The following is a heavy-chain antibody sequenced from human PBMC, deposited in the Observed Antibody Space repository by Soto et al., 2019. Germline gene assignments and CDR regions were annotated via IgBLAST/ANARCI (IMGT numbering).Heavy chain of an antibody. D-gene: IGHD3-9*01. V-gene: IGHV1-18*01. J-gene: IGHJ4*02. Sequence: ASVKVSCKASGITFSTYAIHWVRQAPGQRLEWMGWISAYNGNTNYAQKLQGRVTMTTDTSTSTAYMELSRLRSDDTAVYYCARGYSTYYDILTGYYFWGQGTLVTVSS. CDR2: ISAYNGNT. CDR1: GITFSTYA. CDR3: ARGYSTYYDILTGYYF.